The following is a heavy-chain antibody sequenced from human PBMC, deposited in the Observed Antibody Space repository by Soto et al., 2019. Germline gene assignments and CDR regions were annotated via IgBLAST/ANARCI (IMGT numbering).Heavy chain of an antibody. Sequence: GSLSLSCAASGFTFSSYWMSWVRQAPGKGLEWVANIKQDGSEKYYVDSVKGRFTISRDNAKNSLYLQMNSLRAEDTAVYYCARQLEPTYYSYYSGMDVWGQGTTVTVSS. CDR2: IKQDGSEK. V-gene: IGHV3-7*01. J-gene: IGHJ6*02. CDR3: ARQLEPTYYSYYSGMDV. D-gene: IGHD1-1*01. CDR1: GFTFSSYW.